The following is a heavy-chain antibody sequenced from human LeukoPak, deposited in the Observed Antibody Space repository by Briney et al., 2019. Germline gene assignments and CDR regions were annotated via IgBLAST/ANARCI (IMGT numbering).Heavy chain of an antibody. CDR1: GGSFSGYY. J-gene: IGHJ4*02. V-gene: IGHV4-30-4*01. D-gene: IGHD3-22*01. Sequence: SETLSLTCAVYGGSFSGYYWSWIRQPPGKGLEWIGYIYYSGSTYYNPSLKSRVTISVDTSKNQFSLKLSSVTAADTAVYYCARVLEDSSGYYFDYWGQGTLVTVSS. CDR2: IYYSGST. CDR3: ARVLEDSSGYYFDY.